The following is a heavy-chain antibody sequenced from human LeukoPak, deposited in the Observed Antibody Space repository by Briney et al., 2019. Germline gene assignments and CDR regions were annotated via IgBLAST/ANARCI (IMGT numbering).Heavy chain of an antibody. Sequence: SETLSLTCTVSGGSISSYYWSWIRQPPGKGLEWIGYIYYSGSTNYNPSLKSRVTISVDTSKNQFSLKLSSVTAADTAVYYCARAYQDARPSWFDPWGQGTLVTVSS. CDR2: IYYSGST. CDR3: ARAYQDARPSWFDP. J-gene: IGHJ5*02. D-gene: IGHD3-16*01. V-gene: IGHV4-59*01. CDR1: GGSISSYY.